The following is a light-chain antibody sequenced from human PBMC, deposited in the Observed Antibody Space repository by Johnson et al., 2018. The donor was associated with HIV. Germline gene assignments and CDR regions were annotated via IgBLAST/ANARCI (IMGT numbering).Light chain of an antibody. J-gene: IGLJ1*01. CDR3: GTWDSSVSGFV. CDR2: DDN. V-gene: IGLV1-51*01. CDR1: TSNIGKND. Sequence: QAVLTQPPSVSAAPGQLVTISCSGSTSNIGKNDVSWYQQFPGTAPKVLIYDDNKRPSGIPDRVSGSKSGTSATLGITGLQTGDEAYYYCGTWDSSVSGFVFGTGTKVTGL.